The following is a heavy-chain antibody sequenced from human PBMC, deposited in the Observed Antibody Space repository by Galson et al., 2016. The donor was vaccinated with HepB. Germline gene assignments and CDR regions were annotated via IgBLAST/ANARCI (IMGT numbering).Heavy chain of an antibody. CDR2: TSGYGGNT. J-gene: IGHJ4*02. CDR1: GYTFTTYG. CDR3: ARDYGDFGYFDY. Sequence: SVKVSCKASGYTFTTYGITWVRQAPGQGLEWMGWTSGYGGNTSHTQNFQDRVIMTTDTFTSTAYLELRSLRPDDTAVYYGARDYGDFGYFDYWGQGTQVSVS. V-gene: IGHV1-18*01. D-gene: IGHD4-17*01.